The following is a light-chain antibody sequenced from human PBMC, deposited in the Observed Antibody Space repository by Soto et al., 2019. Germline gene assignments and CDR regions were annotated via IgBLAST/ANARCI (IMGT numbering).Light chain of an antibody. Sequence: QSALTQPASVSGSPGQSITISCTGTSSDVGRYNYVSWYQQHPGKAPKLMMYDVTNRPSGVSNRFSGSKSGNTASLTISGLQAEDEADYYCSSYTISITVVFGGGTKLTVL. J-gene: IGLJ2*01. CDR3: SSYTISITVV. V-gene: IGLV2-14*01. CDR1: SSDVGRYNY. CDR2: DVT.